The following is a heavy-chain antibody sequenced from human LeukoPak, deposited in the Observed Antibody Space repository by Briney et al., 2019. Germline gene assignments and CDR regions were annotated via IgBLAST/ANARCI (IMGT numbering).Heavy chain of an antibody. CDR1: GFTFSDYY. CDR2: ISSGGSTI. J-gene: IGHJ4*02. D-gene: IGHD6-13*01. Sequence: PGGSLRLSCAVSGFTFSDYYMSWIHQAPGKGLEWVSYISSGGSTISHADSVKGRFTISRDNAENSLYLQMNSLRAEDTAVYYCARRAAAGGCFDYWGQGTLVTVSS. V-gene: IGHV3-11*01. CDR3: ARRAAAGGCFDY.